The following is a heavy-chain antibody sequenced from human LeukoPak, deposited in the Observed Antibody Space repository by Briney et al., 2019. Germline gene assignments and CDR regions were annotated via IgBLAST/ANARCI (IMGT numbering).Heavy chain of an antibody. D-gene: IGHD1-26*01. CDR2: NIPNSGGT. V-gene: IGHV1-2*02. CDR1: GYIFTGDY. J-gene: IGHJ5*02. CDR3: TRGLVGATSGWFVP. Sequence: GASVKVSCKASGYIFTGDYMDWVRQAPGQGLEGMGWNIPNSGGTNYSQKFQGRLTMTRDTSISTTYRDLSRGRSDGTGVYYSTRGLVGATSGWFVPWGEGTLVTVSS.